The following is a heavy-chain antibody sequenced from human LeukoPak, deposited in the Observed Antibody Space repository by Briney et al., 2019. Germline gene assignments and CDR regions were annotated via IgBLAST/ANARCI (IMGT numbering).Heavy chain of an antibody. V-gene: IGHV3-9*01. CDR1: GFTFKDYA. CDR3: ARVVVVTATPYYFDY. D-gene: IGHD2-15*01. J-gene: IGHJ4*02. CDR2: ISWNSGSI. Sequence: GGSLRLSCAASGFTFKDYAMHWVRQAPGKGLEWVSGISWNSGSIGYADSVKGRFTVSRDNAKNSLYLQMNSLRAEDTAVYYCARVVVVTATPYYFDYWGQGTLVTVSS.